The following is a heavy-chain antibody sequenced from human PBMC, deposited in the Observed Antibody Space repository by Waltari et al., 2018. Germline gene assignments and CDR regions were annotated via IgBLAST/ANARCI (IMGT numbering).Heavy chain of an antibody. V-gene: IGHV3-53*01. Sequence: EVQLVESGGGLIQPGGSLRLSCAASGFTVSSNYMSWVRQAPGKRLEWVSVSDSGGSTYYADSGEGRFTISRDKSKNTLYLQMNSLRAEDTAVYYCARVSGSGAFDIWGQGTMVTVSS. CDR3: ARVSGSGAFDI. D-gene: IGHD3-10*01. CDR1: GFTVSSNY. CDR2: SDSGGST. J-gene: IGHJ3*02.